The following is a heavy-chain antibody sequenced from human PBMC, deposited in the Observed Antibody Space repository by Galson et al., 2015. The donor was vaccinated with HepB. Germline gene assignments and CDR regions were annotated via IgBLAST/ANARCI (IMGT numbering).Heavy chain of an antibody. Sequence: SLRLSCAVSGFTFSSYAMSWVRQAPGKGLEWVSAISGSGGSTYYADSVKGRFTISRDNSKNTLYLQMNSLRAEDTAVYYCGAAAMIQGWFDPWGQGTLVTVSS. J-gene: IGHJ5*02. V-gene: IGHV3-23*01. D-gene: IGHD2-2*01. CDR3: GAAAMIQGWFDP. CDR1: GFTFSSYA. CDR2: ISGSGGST.